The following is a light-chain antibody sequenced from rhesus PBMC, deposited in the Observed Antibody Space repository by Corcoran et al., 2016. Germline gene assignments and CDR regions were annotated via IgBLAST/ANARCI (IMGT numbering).Light chain of an antibody. Sequence: DIVLTQSPASLAVSPGQRATITCRASESVSVFGINLIHWYQQKPGQPPKLLIYQPSNKDTGVPARFSCSGAGTEVNLTSSSLEPEDFAGYYCQKYSSSPWTFGQGTKVEIK. V-gene: IGKV7-13*01. CDR1: ESVSVFGINL. CDR2: QPS. CDR3: QKYSSSPWT. J-gene: IGKJ1*01.